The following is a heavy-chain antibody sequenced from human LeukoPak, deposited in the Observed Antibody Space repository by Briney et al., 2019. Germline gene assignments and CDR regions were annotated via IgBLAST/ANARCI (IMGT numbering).Heavy chain of an antibody. Sequence: PSETLSLTCTVSGGSISSYYWSWIRQPAGKGLEWIGRIYPRGSTNYNPSLKSRVTMSVDTSKNQFSLKLSSVTAADTAVYYCAREGEDLRFLEWLPRDGMDVWGQGTTVTVSS. V-gene: IGHV4-4*07. CDR2: IYPRGST. D-gene: IGHD3-3*01. CDR3: AREGEDLRFLEWLPRDGMDV. CDR1: GGSISSYY. J-gene: IGHJ6*02.